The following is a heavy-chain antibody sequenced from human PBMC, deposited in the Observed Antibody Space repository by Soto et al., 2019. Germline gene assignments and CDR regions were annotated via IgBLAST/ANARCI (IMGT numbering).Heavy chain of an antibody. D-gene: IGHD2-15*01. J-gene: IGHJ3*02. CDR2: IYPGNSNT. CDR3: ASHSHCNGGKCPMSAFHM. V-gene: IGHV5-51*01. Sequence: QSLRIRWKGSGYGFSIRCDALRRQMPGKGLEWVGFIYPGNSNTMYSPSFQGHVTISADTALSTTYLQWDTLKPSDTAMYFCASHSHCNGGKCPMSAFHMRGPRLMGTLS. CDR1: GYGFSIRC.